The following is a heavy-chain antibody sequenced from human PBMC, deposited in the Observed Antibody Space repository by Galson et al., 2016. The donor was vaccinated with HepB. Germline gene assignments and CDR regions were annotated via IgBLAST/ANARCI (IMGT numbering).Heavy chain of an antibody. J-gene: IGHJ4*02. CDR2: ISSSSTYI. CDR1: GFTFSSYS. Sequence: SLRLSCAASGFTFSSYSMNWGRQAPGKGLEWVSSISSSSTYIYYADSVKGRFTISRDNAKNSLYLQMNSLRAEDTAMYYCARDGGGYLAYCGGDCDWIDYWGQGTLVTVSS. CDR3: ARDGGGYLAYCGGDCDWIDY. D-gene: IGHD2-21*02. V-gene: IGHV3-21*01.